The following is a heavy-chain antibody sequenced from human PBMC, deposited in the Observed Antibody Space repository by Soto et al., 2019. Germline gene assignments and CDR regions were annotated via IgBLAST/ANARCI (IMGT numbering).Heavy chain of an antibody. J-gene: IGHJ5*02. CDR1: GYTFTSYA. D-gene: IGHD3-3*01. Sequence: GASVKVSCKASGYTFTSYAMHWVRQAPGQRLGWMGWINAGNGNTKYSQKFQGRVTITRDTSASTAYMELSGLRSEDTAVYYCVSGPLWSGYYTEGWFDPWGQGTLVTVSS. V-gene: IGHV1-3*01. CDR2: INAGNGNT. CDR3: VSGPLWSGYYTEGWFDP.